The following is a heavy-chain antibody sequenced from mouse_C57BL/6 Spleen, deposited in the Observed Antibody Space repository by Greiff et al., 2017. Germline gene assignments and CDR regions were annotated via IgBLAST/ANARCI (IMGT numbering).Heavy chain of an antibody. CDR1: GYNFKSYD. CDR3: ANSFGYLAY. V-gene: IGHV1-85*01. D-gene: IGHD1-2*01. J-gene: IGHJ3*01. Sequence: VQLQQSGPELVKPGASVKLSCKASGYNFKSYDINWVKQRPGQGLEWIGWIYPRDGSTKYNEKFKGKATLTVDTSSSTAYMELPSLTSEDSAVYFCANSFGYLAYWGQGTLVTVSA. CDR2: IYPRDGST.